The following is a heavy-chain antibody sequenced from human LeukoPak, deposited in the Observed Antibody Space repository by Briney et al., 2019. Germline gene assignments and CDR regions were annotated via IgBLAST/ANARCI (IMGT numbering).Heavy chain of an antibody. Sequence: SETLSPTCTVSGDSINSFYWSWIRQPAGKGLEWIGRIYTSGSTNYSPSLKSRVTMSEDTSKNQFSLKLSSVTAADTAVYYCARDVVAAVGSFDYWGQGTQVTVSS. V-gene: IGHV4-4*07. D-gene: IGHD2-2*01. CDR2: IYTSGST. CDR3: ARDVVAAVGSFDY. J-gene: IGHJ4*02. CDR1: GDSINSFY.